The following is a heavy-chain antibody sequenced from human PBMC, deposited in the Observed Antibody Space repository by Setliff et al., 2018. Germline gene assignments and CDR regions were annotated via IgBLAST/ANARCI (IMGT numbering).Heavy chain of an antibody. J-gene: IGHJ6*02. V-gene: IGHV4-59*01. CDR3: ARDRTAYTYGLDV. Sequence: GSLRLSCTASGFTFTNYAMNWIRQSPGKGLEWIGYIYHNGNTNFNPSLRSRVNMSVDTSNNQFVLNLKAVTAADTAVYYCARDRTAYTYGLDVWGQGTTVTVSS. CDR2: IYHNGNT. CDR1: GFTFTNYA. D-gene: IGHD3-16*01.